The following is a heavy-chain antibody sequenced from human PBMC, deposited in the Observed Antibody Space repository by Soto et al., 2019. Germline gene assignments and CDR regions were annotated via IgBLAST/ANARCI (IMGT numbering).Heavy chain of an antibody. Sequence: SETLSLTCAVSGVSIHNSHSFWGWIRQPPGKGLEFIGSVYYSGGANYNRSLKGRVTVSIATSNNQFSLRVNSVTAADTAVYYCGRVVEGASRHTDFDSWGQGILVTVYS. D-gene: IGHD2-15*01. V-gene: IGHV4-39*01. CDR1: GVSIHNSHSF. CDR3: GRVVEGASRHTDFDS. J-gene: IGHJ5*01. CDR2: VYYSGGA.